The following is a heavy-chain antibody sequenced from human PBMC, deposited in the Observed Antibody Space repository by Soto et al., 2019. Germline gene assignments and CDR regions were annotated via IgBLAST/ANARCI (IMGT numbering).Heavy chain of an antibody. V-gene: IGHV3-33*01. CDR1: GFTFSSYG. CDR3: ARVVGYGFDI. Sequence: QVQLVESGGGVVQPGRSLRLSCAASGFTFSSYGMHWVRQAPGKGLEWVAVIWYDGSNKYYADSVKGRFTISRDKYKNTLYLQMSGLRAEDTAVYYCARVVGYGFDIWGQGTMVTVSS. CDR2: IWYDGSNK. D-gene: IGHD6-25*01. J-gene: IGHJ3*02.